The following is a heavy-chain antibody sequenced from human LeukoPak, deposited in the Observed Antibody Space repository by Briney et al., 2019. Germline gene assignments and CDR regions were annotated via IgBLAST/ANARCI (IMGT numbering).Heavy chain of an antibody. D-gene: IGHD5-18*01. V-gene: IGHV1-69*01. CDR2: IIPIFGTA. J-gene: IGHJ4*02. CDR3: ARALHSYGPFPFDY. Sequence: SVKVSCKASGGTVSSYAISWVRQAPGQGLEWMGGIIPIFGTANYAQKFQGRVTITADESTSTAYMELSSLRSEDTAVYYCARALHSYGPFPFDYWGQGTLVTVSS. CDR1: GGTVSSYA.